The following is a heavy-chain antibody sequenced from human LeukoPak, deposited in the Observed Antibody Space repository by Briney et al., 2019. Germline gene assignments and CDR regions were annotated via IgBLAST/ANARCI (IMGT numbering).Heavy chain of an antibody. J-gene: IGHJ6*02. CDR2: ISGSGGST. V-gene: IGHV3-23*01. CDR3: AREEGVAARRVYYYYGMDV. CDR1: GFTFSSYA. Sequence: GGSLRLSCAASGFTFSSYAMSWVRQAPGKGLEWVSAISGSGGSTYYADSVKGRFTISRDNSKNTLYLQMNSLRAEDTAVYYCAREEGVAARRVYYYYGMDVWGQGTTVTVSS. D-gene: IGHD6-6*01.